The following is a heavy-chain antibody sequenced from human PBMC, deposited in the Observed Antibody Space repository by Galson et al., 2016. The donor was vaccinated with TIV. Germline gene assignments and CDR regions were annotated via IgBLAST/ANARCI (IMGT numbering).Heavy chain of an antibody. CDR2: ISGSGGST. Sequence: SLRLSCAASGFTFSSYAMSWVRQAPGKGLEWVSAISGSGGSTWYADSVKGRFTISRDNSKNTVYLQMNSLRAEDTAVYYCAKVPSSGFYYYYGMGVWGQGAKVTVSS. D-gene: IGHD3-22*01. V-gene: IGHV3-23*01. CDR1: GFTFSSYA. CDR3: AKVPSSGFYYYYGMGV. J-gene: IGHJ6*02.